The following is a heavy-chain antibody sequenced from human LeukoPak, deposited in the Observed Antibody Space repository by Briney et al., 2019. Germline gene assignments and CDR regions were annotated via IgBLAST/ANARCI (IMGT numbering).Heavy chain of an antibody. CDR3: AARGSSSPDLDFDY. D-gene: IGHD6-6*01. Sequence: ASVKVSCKASGFTFTSSAVQWVRQARGQRLEWIGWIVVGSGNTNYAQKFQERVTITRDMSTSTAYMELSSLRSEDTAVYYCAARGSSSPDLDFDYWSQGTLVTVSS. CDR2: IVVGSGNT. J-gene: IGHJ4*02. V-gene: IGHV1-58*01. CDR1: GFTFTSSA.